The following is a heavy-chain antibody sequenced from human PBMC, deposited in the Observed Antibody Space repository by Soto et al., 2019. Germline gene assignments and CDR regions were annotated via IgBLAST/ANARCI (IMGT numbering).Heavy chain of an antibody. CDR3: ASGQQIRMADI. Sequence: GGSLRLSCAASGFTFSSYSMNWVRQAPGKGLEWVSYISSSSSTIYYADPVKGRFTISRDNADNLLHLQMNSLRVEDTAMYYCASGQQIRMADIWGQGTMVTVS. CDR2: ISSSSSTI. J-gene: IGHJ3*02. V-gene: IGHV3-48*01. D-gene: IGHD6-13*01. CDR1: GFTFSSYS.